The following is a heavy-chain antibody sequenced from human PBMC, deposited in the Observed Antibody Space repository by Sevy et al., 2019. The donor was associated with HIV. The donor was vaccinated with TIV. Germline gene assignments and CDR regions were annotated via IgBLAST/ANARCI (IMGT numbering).Heavy chain of an antibody. Sequence: GGSLRLSCAVSGFIVSSNYMIWVRQAPGKGLEWVSIIYSGSNTYYADSVKGRFTIYRDISKNTLYLQMNSLRAEDTAVYYCASDLGVDYYGMDVWGQGTTVTVSS. J-gene: IGHJ6*02. CDR1: GFIVSSNY. V-gene: IGHV3-53*01. CDR2: IYSGSNT. D-gene: IGHD2-21*01. CDR3: ASDLGVDYYGMDV.